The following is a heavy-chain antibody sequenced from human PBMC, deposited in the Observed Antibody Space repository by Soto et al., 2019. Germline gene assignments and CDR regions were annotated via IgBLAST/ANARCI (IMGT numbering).Heavy chain of an antibody. CDR3: AKDELAVREAYSYYGMDV. Sequence: EVQLLESGGGLVQPGGSLRLSCAASGFTFSSYAMNWVRQAPGKGLEWVSGLSGSGGSTYYADSVKGRFTISRDNSKNTXXLQMNSLRAEDKGVYYCAKDELAVREAYSYYGMDVWGQGTTVTVSS. D-gene: IGHD6-19*01. J-gene: IGHJ6*02. V-gene: IGHV3-23*01. CDR2: LSGSGGST. CDR1: GFTFSSYA.